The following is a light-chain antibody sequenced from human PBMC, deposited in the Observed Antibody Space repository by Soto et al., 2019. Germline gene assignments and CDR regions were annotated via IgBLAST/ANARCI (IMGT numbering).Light chain of an antibody. CDR3: QQSYTTPLT. CDR2: FAS. Sequence: DIQMTQSPSSLSASVGDRVTITCRASQSVSNYLNWYQQKLGRAPQLLIYFASSLQNGVPSRLSGSGSGTDFTLTISSLQPEDFATYFCQQSYTTPLTFGGGTKVDIK. J-gene: IGKJ4*01. V-gene: IGKV1-39*01. CDR1: QSVSNY.